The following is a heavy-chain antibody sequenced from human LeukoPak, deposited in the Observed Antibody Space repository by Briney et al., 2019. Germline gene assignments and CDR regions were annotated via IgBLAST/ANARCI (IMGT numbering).Heavy chain of an antibody. Sequence: SKTLSLTCTVSGGSISSGGYYWSWIRQHPGKGLEWIGYIYYSGSTYYNPSLKSRVTMSVDTSKNQFSLKLSSVTAADTAVYYCARDLWNTANWYFDLWGRGALVTVSS. CDR3: ARDLWNTANWYFDL. J-gene: IGHJ2*01. CDR2: IYYSGST. D-gene: IGHD5-18*01. V-gene: IGHV4-31*03. CDR1: GGSISSGGYY.